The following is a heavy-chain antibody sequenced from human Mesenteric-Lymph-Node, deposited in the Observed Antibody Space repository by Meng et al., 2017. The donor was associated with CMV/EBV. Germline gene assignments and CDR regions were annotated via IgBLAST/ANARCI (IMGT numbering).Heavy chain of an antibody. V-gene: IGHV3-9*01. D-gene: IGHD3-3*01. CDR1: GFTFDDFA. CDR3: TKDRRSSISIFGVVISN. Sequence: GGSLRLSCAASGFTFDDFAMHWVRQAPGKGLEWVSGISWDGSYIAYADSVKGRFTISSDNAKNSLYLQMNNLRAEDTALYYCTKDRRSSISIFGVVISNWGQGALVTVSS. J-gene: IGHJ4*02. CDR2: ISWDGSYI.